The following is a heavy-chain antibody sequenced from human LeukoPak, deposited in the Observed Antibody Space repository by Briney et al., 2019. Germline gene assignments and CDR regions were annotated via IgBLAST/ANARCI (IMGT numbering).Heavy chain of an antibody. D-gene: IGHD1-20*01. Sequence: PGGSLRLSCAASGFTFSSYAMHWVRQAPGKGLEWVAVISYDGSNKYYADSVKGRFTISRDNSKNTLYLQMNSLRAEDTAVYYCAKDTAKITGTGWFDPWGQGTLVTVSS. J-gene: IGHJ5*02. CDR2: ISYDGSNK. CDR3: AKDTAKITGTGWFDP. V-gene: IGHV3-30-3*01. CDR1: GFTFSSYA.